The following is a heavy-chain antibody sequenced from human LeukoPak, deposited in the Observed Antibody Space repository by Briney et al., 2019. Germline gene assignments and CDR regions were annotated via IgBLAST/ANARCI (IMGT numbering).Heavy chain of an antibody. D-gene: IGHD1-14*01. Sequence: PSETLSLTCTVSGGSISNYYWSWIRQPPGKGLEWIGYIYYSGSTNYNPSLKSRVTISVDTSKKQFSLKLSSVTAADTAVYYCARQTGRTRPSLWGQGTLVTVSS. CDR3: ARQTGRTRPSL. J-gene: IGHJ4*02. CDR1: GGSISNYY. CDR2: IYYSGST. V-gene: IGHV4-59*08.